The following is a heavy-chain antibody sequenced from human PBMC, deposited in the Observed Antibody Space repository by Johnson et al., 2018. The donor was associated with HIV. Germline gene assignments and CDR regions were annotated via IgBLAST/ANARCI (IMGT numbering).Heavy chain of an antibody. Sequence: QEQLVESGGGVVQPGRSLRLSCAASGFTFSSYGMHWVRQAPGTGLEWVAVIWYDGNNKYYADPVKGRFTIPSDNSKNTLYLQMNSLGAEDTAVYYCAKGPNGQLDDAFHIWGQGTMVTVSS. D-gene: IGHD6-6*01. CDR1: GFTFSSYG. V-gene: IGHV3-33*06. CDR3: AKGPNGQLDDAFHI. J-gene: IGHJ3*02. CDR2: IWYDGNNK.